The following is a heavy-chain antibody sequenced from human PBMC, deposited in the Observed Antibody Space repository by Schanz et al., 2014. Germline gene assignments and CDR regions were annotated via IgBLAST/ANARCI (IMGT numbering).Heavy chain of an antibody. CDR1: GYSFTTYF. CDR2: ISPSGGST. V-gene: IGHV1-46*01. Sequence: QVHLMQSGAEAKKPGASVKVSCKAFGYSFTTYFIHWVRLAPGQGFEWMGLISPSGGSTSYAQKFQGGVAMTRDTATSTVFMEMSGLTSEDTAVYYCGRGGGAYPQKYGMDVWGQGTLVTVSS. J-gene: IGHJ4*02. D-gene: IGHD2-2*01. CDR3: GRGGGAYPQKYGMDV.